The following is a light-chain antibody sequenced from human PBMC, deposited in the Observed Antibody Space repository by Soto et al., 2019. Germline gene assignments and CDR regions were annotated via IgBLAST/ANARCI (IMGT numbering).Light chain of an antibody. CDR1: QGISNY. CDR2: AAS. J-gene: IGKJ1*01. CDR3: QQYNSDFTWT. V-gene: IGKV1-27*01. Sequence: VQMTFSPSAPSASVVDQVTITCRASQGISNYLAWYQQKPGKVPKLLIYAASTLQSEVQSRFSGSGSGTDFTLTISSLQPDDFAAYYFQQYNSDFTWTFAEGTKVEIK.